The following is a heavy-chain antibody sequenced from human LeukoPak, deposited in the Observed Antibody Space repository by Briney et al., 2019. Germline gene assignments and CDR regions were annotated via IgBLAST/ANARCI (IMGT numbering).Heavy chain of an antibody. CDR1: GFTFSSYG. CDR3: AKGRLYDSSGYYSRYFDY. D-gene: IGHD3-22*01. V-gene: IGHV3-33*06. CDR2: IWYDGSNK. J-gene: IGHJ4*02. Sequence: PGGSLRLSCAASGFTFSSYGMHWVRQAPGKGLEWVAVIWYDGSNKYYADSVKGRFTISRDNSKNTLYLQMNSLRAEDTAVYYCAKGRLYDSSGYYSRYFDYWGQGTLVTVSS.